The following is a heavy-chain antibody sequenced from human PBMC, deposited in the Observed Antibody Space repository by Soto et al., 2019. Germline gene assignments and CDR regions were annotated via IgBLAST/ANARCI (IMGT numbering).Heavy chain of an antibody. J-gene: IGHJ4*02. CDR1: GGSFSGYY. D-gene: IGHD2-15*01. CDR2: IKHSGST. Sequence: QVQLQQWGAGLLEPSETLSLTCAVYGGSFSGYYWSWIRQPPGKGLEWIGEIKHSGSTNDNPSLKRRITLSVAASKNQLSPKLRSVTAPATAVYYCASSPPRYCSGGSCYGGLEVWGQGTLVTVSS. CDR3: ASSPPRYCSGGSCYGGLEV. V-gene: IGHV4-34*01.